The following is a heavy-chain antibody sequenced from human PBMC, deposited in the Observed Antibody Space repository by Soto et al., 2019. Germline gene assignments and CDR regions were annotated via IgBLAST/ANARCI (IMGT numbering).Heavy chain of an antibody. CDR2: ISKSGYT. CDR3: TTQGFGVLHGLVDV. D-gene: IGHD3-10*01. J-gene: IGHJ6*02. Sequence: SDTLSLTCTVHGYSIDSISLQYVNWSCLPPGKGLEWIGYISKSGYTSYNPSLKSRVMLSVDTSKNQCSLKLTSVIAADAAVYYCTTQGFGVLHGLVDVWGQGTTVTVS. CDR1: GYSIDSISLQY. V-gene: IGHV4-59*08.